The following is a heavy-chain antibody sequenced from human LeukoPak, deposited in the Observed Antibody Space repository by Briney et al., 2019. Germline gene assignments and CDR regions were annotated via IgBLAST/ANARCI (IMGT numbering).Heavy chain of an antibody. D-gene: IGHD5-12*01. Sequence: GGSLSLSCTASGVSFSSYYMSWIRQAPGKGLEWVCGVRGSDSRTDYADSVKGRFTISRDNSKHTLLMQMNSLIAEDTFIYYVAKAIRVNSGFDSRFDYWGQGTLVTVSS. V-gene: IGHV3-23*01. CDR2: VRGSDSRT. CDR1: GVSFSSYY. CDR3: AKAIRVNSGFDSRFDY. J-gene: IGHJ4*02.